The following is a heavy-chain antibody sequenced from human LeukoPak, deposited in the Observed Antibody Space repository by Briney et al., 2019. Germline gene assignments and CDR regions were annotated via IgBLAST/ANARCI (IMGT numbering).Heavy chain of an antibody. CDR2: ISSSSSYI. CDR3: ARDKQLVRRPEWFDP. Sequence: GGSLRLSCAASGFTFSSYSMNWVRQAPGKGLEWVSSISSSSSYIYYADSVKGRFTISRDNAKNSLYLQMNSLRAEDTAVYYCARDKQLVRRPEWFDPWGQGTLVTVSS. CDR1: GFTFSSYS. J-gene: IGHJ5*02. V-gene: IGHV3-21*01. D-gene: IGHD6-13*01.